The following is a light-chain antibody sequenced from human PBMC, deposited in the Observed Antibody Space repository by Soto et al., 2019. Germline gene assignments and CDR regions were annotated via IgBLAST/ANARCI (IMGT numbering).Light chain of an antibody. Sequence: DIQMTQSPSTLSGSVGDRVTITCRASQTISSWLAWYQQKPGKAPKLLIYKASTLKSGFPSRFSGSGSGTEFTLTISCLQPDDFATYYCQHYNSYSEAFGQGTKVELK. CDR2: KAS. CDR3: QHYNSYSEA. CDR1: QTISSW. J-gene: IGKJ1*01. V-gene: IGKV1-5*03.